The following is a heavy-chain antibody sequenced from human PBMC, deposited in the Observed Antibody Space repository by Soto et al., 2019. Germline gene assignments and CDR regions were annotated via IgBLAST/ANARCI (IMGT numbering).Heavy chain of an antibody. V-gene: IGHV3-23*01. CDR1: GFSFGSYA. CDR2: ISGSGGST. Sequence: GGSLRLSCAASGFSFGSYALSWVRQAPGKGLEWVSAISGSGGSTYYADSVKGRFTISRDNSKNTLYLQMNSLRAEDTAVYYCAKDLLPGSSSFYYYGMDVWGQGTTVTVSS. D-gene: IGHD6-6*01. J-gene: IGHJ6*02. CDR3: AKDLLPGSSSFYYYGMDV.